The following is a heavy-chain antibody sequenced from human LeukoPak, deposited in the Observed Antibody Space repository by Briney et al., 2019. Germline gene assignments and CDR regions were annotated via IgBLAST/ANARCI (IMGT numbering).Heavy chain of an antibody. V-gene: IGHV4-39*01. CDR3: ARPRGVATAKHYYYYMDV. CDR1: GGSISSSSYY. Sequence: SETLSLTCTVSGGSISSSSYYWGWIRQPPGKGLEWIGSIYYSGSTYYNPSLKSRVTISVDTSKNQFSLKLRSVTAADTAVYYCARPRGVATAKHYYYYMDVWGKGTTVTISS. D-gene: IGHD5-12*01. CDR2: IYYSGST. J-gene: IGHJ6*03.